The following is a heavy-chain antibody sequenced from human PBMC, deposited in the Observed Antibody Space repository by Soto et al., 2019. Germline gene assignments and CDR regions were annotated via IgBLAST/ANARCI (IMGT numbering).Heavy chain of an antibody. V-gene: IGHV1-69*13. D-gene: IGHD3-16*01. CDR3: ARTAPMDAGDKYYYDF. Sequence: ASVKVSCKTSGGTFSTFGISWVRQAPGQGLEWMGGIIPFFGTAEYSQKFEDRITITADESTNTVYMDLRSLTSEDTAIYYCARTAPMDAGDKYYYDFWGQGALVTAPQ. CDR2: IIPFFGTA. J-gene: IGHJ4*02. CDR1: GGTFSTFG.